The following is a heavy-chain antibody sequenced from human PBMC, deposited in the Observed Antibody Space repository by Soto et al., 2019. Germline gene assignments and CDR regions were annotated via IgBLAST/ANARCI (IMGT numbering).Heavy chain of an antibody. D-gene: IGHD6-13*01. V-gene: IGHV1-69*05. Sequence: AAVKFSCKASGGTFSSYAISWVRQAPGQGLEWMGGIIPIFGTANYAQKFHGRVTLTTDTSTRTAYMELRSLSSDDTAVYYCARLAAAGTGMRYWGQGTLVTVSS. CDR1: GGTFSSYA. J-gene: IGHJ4*02. CDR2: IIPIFGTA. CDR3: ARLAAAGTGMRY.